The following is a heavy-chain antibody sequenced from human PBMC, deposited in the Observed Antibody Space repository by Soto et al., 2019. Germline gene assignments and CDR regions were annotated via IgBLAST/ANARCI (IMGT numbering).Heavy chain of an antibody. CDR3: ARDLSPYSDYYDESTSETWFDP. Sequence: GGSLRLSCAASGFTFSDYYMSWLRQPPGKGLEWVSYIGKSGSIIHFADSVKGRFAISRDNAKNTLYLQMSSLRAEDTALYYCARDLSPYSDYYDESTSETWFDPWGQGTLVTVSS. CDR1: GFTFSDYY. D-gene: IGHD3-16*01. V-gene: IGHV3-11*01. CDR2: IGKSGSII. J-gene: IGHJ5*02.